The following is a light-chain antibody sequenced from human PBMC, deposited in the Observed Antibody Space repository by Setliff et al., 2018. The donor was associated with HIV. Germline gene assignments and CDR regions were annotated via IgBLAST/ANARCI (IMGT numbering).Light chain of an antibody. Sequence: QSALTQPPSASGSPGQSVTISCTGASSDVGNYNLVSWYQQHPGKAPKIVIYEVTKRPSGVSDRFSGSKSGNTASLTISWLQAEDEADYHCCSYASYGTHVFGSGTKVTV. CDR2: EVT. CDR3: CSYASYGTHV. J-gene: IGLJ1*01. V-gene: IGLV2-23*02. CDR1: SSDVGNYNL.